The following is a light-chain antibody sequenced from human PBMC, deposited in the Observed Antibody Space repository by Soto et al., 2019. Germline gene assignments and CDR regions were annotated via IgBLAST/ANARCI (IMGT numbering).Light chain of an antibody. CDR1: SSDVGDYNY. CDR3: SSFAGSPVV. J-gene: IGLJ2*01. V-gene: IGLV2-8*01. Sequence: QSALTQPPSASGSPGQSVTIPCTGTSSDVGDYNYVSWYQQHPGKVPKLMIYEVSKRPSGVPDRFSGSKSGNTASLTVSGLQAEDEADYYCSSFAGSPVVFGGGTKLTVI. CDR2: EVS.